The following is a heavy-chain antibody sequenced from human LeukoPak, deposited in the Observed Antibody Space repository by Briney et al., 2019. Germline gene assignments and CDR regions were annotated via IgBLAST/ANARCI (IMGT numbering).Heavy chain of an antibody. CDR2: IYPGDSDT. CDR3: ARKGQWLSYAFDI. V-gene: IGHV5-51*01. J-gene: IGHJ3*02. Sequence: GESLKISCQGSGYSFTSYWIGWVRQMPGKGLEWMGIIYPGDSDTRYSPSFQGQVTISADKSISTAYLQWSSLKASDTAMYYCARKGQWLSYAFDIWGQGTMVTVSS. D-gene: IGHD6-19*01. CDR1: GYSFTSYW.